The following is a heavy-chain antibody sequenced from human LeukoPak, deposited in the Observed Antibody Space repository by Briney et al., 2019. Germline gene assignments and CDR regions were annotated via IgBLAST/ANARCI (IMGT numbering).Heavy chain of an antibody. CDR1: GGSISSGDYY. J-gene: IGHJ4*02. D-gene: IGHD6-13*01. CDR2: ISHSGSP. CDR3: ARDAAAGYSLAC. V-gene: IGHV4-61*08. Sequence: SETLSLTCTVSGGSISSGDYYRSWVRQPPGKGLEWIGEISHSGSPNYNPSLKSRLTISVDLPKNQFSLDLRSVTAADTAVYYCARDAAAGYSLACWGQGTLVTVSS.